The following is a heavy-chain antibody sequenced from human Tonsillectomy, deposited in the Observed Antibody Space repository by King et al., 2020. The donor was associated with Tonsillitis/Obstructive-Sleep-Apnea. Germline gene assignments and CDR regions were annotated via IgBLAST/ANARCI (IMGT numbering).Heavy chain of an antibody. CDR1: GFTFSSYD. J-gene: IGHJ2*01. Sequence: SWVCLVQPGGSLRLSCAASGFTFSSYDMHWVRQATGKGLEWVSAIGTAGDTYYPGSVKGRFTISRENAKNSLYLQMNSLRAGDTAVYYCARGGTIAARPDPDWFFDLWGRGTLVTVSS. D-gene: IGHD6-6*01. CDR2: IGTAGDT. V-gene: IGHV3-13*04. CDR3: ARGGTIAARPDPDWFFDL.